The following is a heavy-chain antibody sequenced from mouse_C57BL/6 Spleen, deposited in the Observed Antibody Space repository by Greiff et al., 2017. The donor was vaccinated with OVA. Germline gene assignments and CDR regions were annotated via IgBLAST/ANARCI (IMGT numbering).Heavy chain of an antibody. Sequence: DVHLVESGGGLVKPGGSLKLSCAASGFTFSDYGMHWVRQAPEKGLEWVAYISSGSSTIYYADTVKGRFTISRDNAKNTLFLQMTSLRSEDTAMYYCARIADGYSAWFAYWGQGTLVTVSA. D-gene: IGHD2-3*01. CDR1: GFTFSDYG. J-gene: IGHJ3*01. CDR2: ISSGSSTI. CDR3: ARIADGYSAWFAY. V-gene: IGHV5-17*01.